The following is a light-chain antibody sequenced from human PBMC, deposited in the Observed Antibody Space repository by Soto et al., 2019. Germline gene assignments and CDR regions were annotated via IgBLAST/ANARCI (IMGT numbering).Light chain of an antibody. J-gene: IGLJ3*02. CDR2: EVS. CDR1: SSDIGGYNH. V-gene: IGLV2-14*01. Sequence: QSVLTQSASVSGSPGQSITISCTGTSSDIGGYNHVSWYQQHPGKAPKLMIYEVSNRPSGVSNRFSGSKSGNTASLTISGLQGEDEADYYCSSYTSSSTWAFGGGTKVTVL. CDR3: SSYTSSSTWA.